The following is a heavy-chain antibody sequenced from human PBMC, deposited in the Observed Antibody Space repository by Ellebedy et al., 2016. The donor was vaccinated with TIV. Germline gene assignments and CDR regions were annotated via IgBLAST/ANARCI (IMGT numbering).Heavy chain of an antibody. V-gene: IGHV3-30*04. CDR2: ASYSGRS. CDR3: ASDYYDLFDV. D-gene: IGHD3-16*01. Sequence: GGSLRLSCVASGFSFSSYAMHWVRQAPGKGLEWVAIASYSGRSYSADSVKGRFTISRDDSKSTVFLHMSDVRPEDTAVYYCASDYYDLFDVWGQGTLVTVSS. J-gene: IGHJ4*02. CDR1: GFSFSSYA.